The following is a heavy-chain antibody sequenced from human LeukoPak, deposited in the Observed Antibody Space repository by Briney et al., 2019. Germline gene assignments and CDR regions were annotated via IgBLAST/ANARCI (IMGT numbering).Heavy chain of an antibody. J-gene: IGHJ5*02. CDR2: IIAIFGTA. Sequence: SVKVSYKASGGTFTSYAISWLRQAPGQGLEWMGGIIAIFGTANYAQKFQGRGTITTDESTSTTYMELSSLTSEDTAVYYCAGHKRWLQPTYNWSDPWGQGTLVTVSS. CDR3: AGHKRWLQPTYNWSDP. D-gene: IGHD5-24*01. V-gene: IGHV1-69*05. CDR1: GGTFTSYA.